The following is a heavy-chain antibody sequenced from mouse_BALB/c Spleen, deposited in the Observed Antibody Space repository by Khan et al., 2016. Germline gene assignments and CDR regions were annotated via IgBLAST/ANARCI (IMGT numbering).Heavy chain of an antibody. CDR1: GYTFTNFG. CDR3: GSRSTRIYYYAMDY. J-gene: IGHJ4*01. CDR2: INTHTGDP. V-gene: IGHV9-3-1*01. Sequence: QIKLVESGPELKQPGETVKLSCKATGYTFTNFGMNWVKQAPGKGLKWMGWINTHTGDPTYADAFKGRFAFSLETSASTAYFQINKLNNEDTATYFCGSRSTRIYYYAMDYWGQGTSVTVSS. D-gene: IGHD2-4*01.